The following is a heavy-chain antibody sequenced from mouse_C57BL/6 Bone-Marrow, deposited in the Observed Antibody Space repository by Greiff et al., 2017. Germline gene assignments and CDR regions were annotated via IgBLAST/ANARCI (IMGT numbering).Heavy chain of an antibody. J-gene: IGHJ3*01. Sequence: VQLQQSGPELVKPGASVKISCKASGYAFSSSWMNWVKQRPGQGLEWIGRIYPGDGDTNYNGKFKGKATLTADKSSSTAYMQLSSLTSEDSAVYFCARLRPKGFAYWGQGTLVTVSA. CDR3: ARLRPKGFAY. CDR2: IYPGDGDT. CDR1: GYAFSSSW. V-gene: IGHV1-82*01.